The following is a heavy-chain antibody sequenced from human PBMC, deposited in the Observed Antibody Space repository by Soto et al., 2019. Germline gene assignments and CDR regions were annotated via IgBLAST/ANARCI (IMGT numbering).Heavy chain of an antibody. CDR3: ARAPPDNPFDY. J-gene: IGHJ4*02. Sequence: SETLSLTCTVSGGSISGYYWGWFRQPPGKELEFIGHIFYIGRTNYNPSLKSRVTISVDTSKNQFSLKLSSVTAADTAVYYCARAPPDNPFDYWGQGTQVTVSS. V-gene: IGHV4-59*01. CDR1: GGSISGYY. D-gene: IGHD3-9*01. CDR2: IFYIGRT.